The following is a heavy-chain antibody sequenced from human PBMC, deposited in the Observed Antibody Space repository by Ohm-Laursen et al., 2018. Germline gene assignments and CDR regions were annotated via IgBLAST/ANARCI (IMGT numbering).Heavy chain of an antibody. Sequence: ASVKVSCKASGYTFTSYDLNWVRQARGEGLGWMGWMNPNSGNTGYAQRFQDRVTMTRDTSASTAYMELSSLRSEDTAVYYCARGYYDSRGSAFEIWGQGTMVTVSS. CDR2: MNPNSGNT. D-gene: IGHD3-22*01. J-gene: IGHJ3*02. CDR1: GYTFTSYD. CDR3: ARGYYDSRGSAFEI. V-gene: IGHV1-8*01.